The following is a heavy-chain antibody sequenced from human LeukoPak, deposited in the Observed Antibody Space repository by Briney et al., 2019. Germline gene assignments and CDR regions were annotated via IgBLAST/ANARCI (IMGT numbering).Heavy chain of an antibody. Sequence: PGGSLRLSCAASGFTVSSNYMSWVRQAPGKGLEWVSVIYSGGSTYYADSVKGRFTISRGNSKNTLYLQMNSLRAEDTAVYYCARDLSGVGDPFDPWGQGTLVTVSS. CDR1: GFTVSSNY. J-gene: IGHJ5*02. D-gene: IGHD3-3*01. V-gene: IGHV3-53*01. CDR3: ARDLSGVGDPFDP. CDR2: IYSGGST.